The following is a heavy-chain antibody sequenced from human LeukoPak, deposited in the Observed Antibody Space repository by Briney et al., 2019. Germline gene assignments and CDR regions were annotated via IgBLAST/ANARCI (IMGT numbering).Heavy chain of an antibody. J-gene: IGHJ4*02. V-gene: IGHV3-73*01. Sequence: GGSLRLSCAASGFTFSGSAMHWVRQASGKGLEWVGRIRSKANSYATAYAASVKGRFTISRDDSKNTAYLQMNSLKTEDTAVYYCTRLPNYYGSGGGGGYYFDYWGQGTLVTVSS. CDR2: IRSKANSYAT. CDR1: GFTFSGSA. CDR3: TRLPNYYGSGGGGGYYFDY. D-gene: IGHD3-10*01.